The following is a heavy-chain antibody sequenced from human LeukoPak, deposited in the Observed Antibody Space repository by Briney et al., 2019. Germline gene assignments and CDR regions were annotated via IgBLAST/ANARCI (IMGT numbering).Heavy chain of an antibody. Sequence: ASVKVSCKASGYTFTSYDINWVRQATGQGLEWMGWMNPNSGNTGYAQKFQGRVTMTRNTSISTAYMELSSLRSEDTAVYYCARSVAVAGTRDYWSQGTLVTVSS. D-gene: IGHD6-19*01. CDR2: MNPNSGNT. V-gene: IGHV1-8*01. J-gene: IGHJ4*02. CDR3: ARSVAVAGTRDY. CDR1: GYTFTSYD.